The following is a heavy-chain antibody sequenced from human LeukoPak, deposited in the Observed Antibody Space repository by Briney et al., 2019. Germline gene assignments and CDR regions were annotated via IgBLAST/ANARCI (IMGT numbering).Heavy chain of an antibody. CDR1: GYNFTNYW. CDR2: IDPSDSYN. Sequence: GESLKISCKGSGYNFTNYWISWVRQMPGKGLEWMGTIDPSDSYNNYSPSFQGHVTISADKSISTAYLQWSSLKASDTAMYYCARAYSRSRFDYWGQGTLVTVST. J-gene: IGHJ4*02. V-gene: IGHV5-10-1*01. D-gene: IGHD6-6*01. CDR3: ARAYSRSRFDY.